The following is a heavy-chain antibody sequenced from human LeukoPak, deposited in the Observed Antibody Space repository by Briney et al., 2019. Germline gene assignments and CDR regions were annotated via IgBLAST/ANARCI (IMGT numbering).Heavy chain of an antibody. J-gene: IGHJ4*02. D-gene: IGHD3-10*01. CDR2: ISGSGGST. V-gene: IGHV3-23*01. CDR1: GFTFSSYA. Sequence: PGGSLRLSCAASGFTFSSYAMSWVRQAPGKGLEWVSAISGSGGSTYYADSVKGRFTISRDNSKNTLYLQMNSLTVEDTAVYYCAKDRGIISDYWGQGTLVTVSS. CDR3: AKDRGIISDY.